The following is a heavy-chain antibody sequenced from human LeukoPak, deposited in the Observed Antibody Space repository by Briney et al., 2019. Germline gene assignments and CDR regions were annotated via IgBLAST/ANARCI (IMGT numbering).Heavy chain of an antibody. V-gene: IGHV5-51*01. CDR1: GYSFTRLW. CDR3: ARRPSPGALDI. D-gene: IGHD1-14*01. Sequence: GESLKISCKGPGYSFTRLWIGWVRQMPGKGLEWMRLIFPGDSDTIYSPSFQGQVTMSADRSISVVYLQWSSLKASDTAMYFCARRPSPGALDIWGQGTMVTVSS. J-gene: IGHJ3*02. CDR2: IFPGDSDT.